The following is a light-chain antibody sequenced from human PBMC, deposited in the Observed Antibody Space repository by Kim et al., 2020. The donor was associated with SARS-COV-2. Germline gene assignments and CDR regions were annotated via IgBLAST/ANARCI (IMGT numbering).Light chain of an antibody. J-gene: IGKJ2*01. Sequence: DIQMTQSPSSLSASVGDRVTITCRASQNINYYLNWYQQQPGKAPNVLIFAASNLQSGVPSRFGGSGAGTDFTLTISSLQPEDFATYFCQKSYDTPYTYGRGTKLE. CDR3: QKSYDTPYT. CDR1: QNINYY. CDR2: AAS. V-gene: IGKV1-39*01.